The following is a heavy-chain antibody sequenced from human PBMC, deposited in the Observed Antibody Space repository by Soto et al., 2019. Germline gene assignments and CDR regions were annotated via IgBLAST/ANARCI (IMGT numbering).Heavy chain of an antibody. V-gene: IGHV3-30-3*01. CDR2: ISSDGTTK. D-gene: IGHD2-21*02. Sequence: ESGGGVVQPGRSLRLSCAASRFTFRSYALQWVRQAPGKGLEWVAFISSDGTTKYYSDSVTGRFTISRDNSKNTLYLQMNSLRPEDTAIYYCAREYCGRDCHGMDVWGQGTTVTVSS. CDR3: AREYCGRDCHGMDV. CDR1: RFTFRSYA. J-gene: IGHJ6*02.